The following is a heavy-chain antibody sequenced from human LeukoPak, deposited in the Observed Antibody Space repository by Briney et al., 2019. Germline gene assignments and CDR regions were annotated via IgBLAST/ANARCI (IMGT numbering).Heavy chain of an antibody. Sequence: PGGSLRLSCAASGFTFSSYGMHWVRQAPGKGLEWVAFIRWDGSIQYYADSVKGRFTISRDTSKNTLYLQMNSLRAEDTALYYCARSKSYHSSGYYFDYWGQATLVTVPT. CDR2: IRWDGSIQ. CDR3: ARSKSYHSSGYYFDY. D-gene: IGHD3-22*01. V-gene: IGHV3-30*02. J-gene: IGHJ4*02. CDR1: GFTFSSYG.